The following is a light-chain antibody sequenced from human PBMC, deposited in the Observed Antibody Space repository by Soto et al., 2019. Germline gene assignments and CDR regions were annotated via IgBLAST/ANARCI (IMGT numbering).Light chain of an antibody. CDR1: SSNIGAGYD. CDR2: GNS. CDR3: QSYDSSLSGVL. V-gene: IGLV1-40*01. J-gene: IGLJ2*01. Sequence: QSVLTQPPSVSGAPGQGVTISCIGSSSNIGAGYDVHWYQQVSGTAPKLLLYGNSNRPSGVPDRFSGSKSGTSASLAIIGLQPEDEADCYCQSYDSSLSGVLFGGGTQLTVL.